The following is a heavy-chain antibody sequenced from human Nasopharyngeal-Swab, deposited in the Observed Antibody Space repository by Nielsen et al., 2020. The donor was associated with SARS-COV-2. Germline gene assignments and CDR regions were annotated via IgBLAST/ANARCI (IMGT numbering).Heavy chain of an antibody. CDR1: GFTFSSYA. Sequence: GESLKISCAASGFTFSSYAMHGVRRAPGKGLEWVAVISYDGSNKYYADSVKGRFTISRDNSKNTLYLQMNSLRAEDTAVYYCARVQGIVVVQPFDYWGQGTLVTVSS. J-gene: IGHJ4*02. CDR3: ARVQGIVVVQPFDY. V-gene: IGHV3-30*04. D-gene: IGHD3-22*01. CDR2: ISYDGSNK.